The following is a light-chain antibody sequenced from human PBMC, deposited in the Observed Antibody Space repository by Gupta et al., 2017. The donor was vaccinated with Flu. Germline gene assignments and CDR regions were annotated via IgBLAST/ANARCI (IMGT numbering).Light chain of an antibody. CDR2: AAS. Sequence: IQLTQSPSSLSASVGDTVTITCRSSHRIAVYLNWWQQKPGKAPNLLIFAASSLESGVPPRFRGRGSGTEFTLTVSSLQPEDFATYYCQQSYSDSWTFGQGTKV. CDR3: QQSYSDSWT. J-gene: IGKJ1*01. V-gene: IGKV1-39*01. CDR1: HRIAVY.